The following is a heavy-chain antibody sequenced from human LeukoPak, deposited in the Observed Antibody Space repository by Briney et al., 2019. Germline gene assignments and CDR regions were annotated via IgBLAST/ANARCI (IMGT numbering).Heavy chain of an antibody. CDR3: ARGGRDPIAAAGPYEP. J-gene: IGHJ5*02. CDR1: GGSISSSSYY. Sequence: SETLSLTCTVSGGSISSSSYYWGWIRRPPGKGLEWIGSIYYSGSTYYNPSLKSRVTISVDTSKNQFSLKLSSVTAADTAVYYCARGGRDPIAAAGPYEPWGQGTLVTVSS. D-gene: IGHD6-13*01. V-gene: IGHV4-39*07. CDR2: IYYSGST.